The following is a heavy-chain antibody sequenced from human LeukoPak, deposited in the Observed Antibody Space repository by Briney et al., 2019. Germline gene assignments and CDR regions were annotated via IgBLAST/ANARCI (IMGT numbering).Heavy chain of an antibody. CDR1: GFTFSSYE. Sequence: GGSLRLSCAASGFTFSSYEMKWVRQAPGKGLEWDSYISSSGNTIYYADSVKGRFTISRDNAKNSLYLQMNSLRAEDTAVYYCARDTAYYYDSSGYYLLDYWGQGTLVTVSS. J-gene: IGHJ4*02. CDR2: ISSSGNTI. D-gene: IGHD3-22*01. CDR3: ARDTAYYYDSSGYYLLDY. V-gene: IGHV3-48*03.